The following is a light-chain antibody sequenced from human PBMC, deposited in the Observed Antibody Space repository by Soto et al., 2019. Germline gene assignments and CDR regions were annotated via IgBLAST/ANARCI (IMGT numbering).Light chain of an antibody. Sequence: DIQVTQSPSSLSTSIGDKVTITCRASQSIGHFLNWYQQKPGKAPNLIIYATSTLRSGVPSRFTGSGSGTDFTLTITNRQPKDFADYFCQKDYDIPHTFGQGTSLES. CDR3: QKDYDIPHT. CDR2: ATS. V-gene: IGKV1-39*01. J-gene: IGKJ2*01. CDR1: QSIGHF.